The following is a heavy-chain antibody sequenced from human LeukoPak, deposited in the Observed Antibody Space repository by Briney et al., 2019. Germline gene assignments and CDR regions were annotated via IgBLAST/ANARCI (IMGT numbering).Heavy chain of an antibody. CDR2: IYPGDSDT. Sequence: GESLRISCKGSGYSFTSYWIGWVRQMPGKGLEWMGIIYPGDSDTRYSPSFQGQVTISADKSISTAYLQWSSLKASDTAMYYCARGFGYCSSTSCDIFDYWGQGTLVTVSS. CDR1: GYSFTSYW. CDR3: ARGFGYCSSTSCDIFDY. V-gene: IGHV5-51*01. D-gene: IGHD2-2*02. J-gene: IGHJ4*02.